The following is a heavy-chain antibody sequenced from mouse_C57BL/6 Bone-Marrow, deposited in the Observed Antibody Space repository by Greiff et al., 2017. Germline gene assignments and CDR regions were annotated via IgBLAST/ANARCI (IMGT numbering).Heavy chain of an antibody. J-gene: IGHJ2*01. CDR3: ARGYYYGSSLFDY. CDR2: ISSGGSYT. Sequence: DVQLVEPGGGLVKPGGSLKLSCAASGFTFSSYAMSWVRQSPEKRLEWVAEISSGGSYTYYPDTVTGQFTISRDNAKNTLYLEMSSLRSEGTAMYYCARGYYYGSSLFDYWGQGTTLTVSS. CDR1: GFTFSSYA. V-gene: IGHV5-9-4*01. D-gene: IGHD1-1*01.